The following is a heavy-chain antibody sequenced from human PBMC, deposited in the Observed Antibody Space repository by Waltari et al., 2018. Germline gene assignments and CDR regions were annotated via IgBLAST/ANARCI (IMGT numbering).Heavy chain of an antibody. J-gene: IGHJ3*02. CDR3: ARYSRLARNAFDI. CDR1: GGSISSYY. V-gene: IGHV4-59*01. D-gene: IGHD2-21*01. CDR2: IYYSGSN. Sequence: QVQLQESAPGLVKPSETLSLTSTVSGGSISSYYWIWIRQPPGKGLEWIGYIYYSGSNNYNPSLKSRVTISVDTSKNQFSLKLSSVTAADTAVYYCARYSRLARNAFDIWGQGTMVTVSS.